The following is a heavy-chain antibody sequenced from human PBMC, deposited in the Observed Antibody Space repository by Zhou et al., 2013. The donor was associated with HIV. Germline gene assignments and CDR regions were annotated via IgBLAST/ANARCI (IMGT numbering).Heavy chain of an antibody. D-gene: IGHD6-19*01. V-gene: IGHV1-69*05. CDR2: IIPIVGTP. Sequence: QVQLVQSGTEVKKPGSSVQVSCKASEDFFTNYAVNWVRQAPGQGLEWMGGIIPIVGTPRYAQRFHGRVTISTDEDTSTAYMELSNLRNEDSAVYYCATHPGWTGVLDAFDMWGPRGHWSPSLQ. CDR3: ATHPGWTGVLDAFDM. J-gene: IGHJ3*02. CDR1: EDFFTNYA.